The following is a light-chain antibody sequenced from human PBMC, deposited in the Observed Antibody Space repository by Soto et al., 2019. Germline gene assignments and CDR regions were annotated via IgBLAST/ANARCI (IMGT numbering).Light chain of an antibody. J-gene: IGKJ1*01. CDR2: GXS. CDR3: QQYGSATTT. Sequence: VLTQSPGTLTLSQGERAPLSXRASHSVTTSYLAWWQQEPGXAPSLXXDGXSSTATGSPDRLSGSGSATDFTLTISRLEPKDFAGYFCQQYGSATTTFGQGTKVDIK. CDR1: HSVTTSY. V-gene: IGKV3-20*01.